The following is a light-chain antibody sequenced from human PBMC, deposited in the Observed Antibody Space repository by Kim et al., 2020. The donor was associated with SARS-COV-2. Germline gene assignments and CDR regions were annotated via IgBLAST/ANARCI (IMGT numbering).Light chain of an antibody. CDR3: NSFTSGNTRV. Sequence: GQSITSSCTGTSSDSGAYNYVSWYQHHPGKAPKLMIYDVSERPSGVSVRFSGSKSGNTASLTISGLQAEDEADYYCNSFTSGNTRVFGTGTKVTVL. J-gene: IGLJ1*01. V-gene: IGLV2-14*03. CDR1: SSDSGAYNY. CDR2: DVS.